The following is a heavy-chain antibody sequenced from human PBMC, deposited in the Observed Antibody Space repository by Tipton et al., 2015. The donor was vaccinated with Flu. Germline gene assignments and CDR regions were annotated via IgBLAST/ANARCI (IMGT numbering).Heavy chain of an antibody. CDR3: AKAYPGGTILD. V-gene: IGHV3-33*06. Sequence: RSLRLSCAASGFNFSSYGMHWVRQAPGKGLEWVAVIWHDGSKQYYADSVKGRSTISRDNSMNTLYLRMNSLRAEDTAVYYCAKAYPGGTILDWGQGTLVTVSS. J-gene: IGHJ4*02. CDR1: GFNFSSYG. D-gene: IGHD3-3*01. CDR2: IWHDGSKQ.